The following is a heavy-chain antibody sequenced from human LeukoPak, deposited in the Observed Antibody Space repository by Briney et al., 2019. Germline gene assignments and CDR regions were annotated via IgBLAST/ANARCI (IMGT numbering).Heavy chain of an antibody. CDR3: AKDVPAAYFDY. CDR1: GFTFSSYG. CDR2: ISSSSSTI. V-gene: IGHV3-48*01. J-gene: IGHJ4*02. D-gene: IGHD2-2*01. Sequence: PGGSLRLSCAASGFTFSSYGMSWVRQAPGKGLEWISYISSSSSTIYSADSVKGRFTISRDNSKTTLYLQMNNLRAEDTAVYYCAKDVPAAYFDYWGQGTLVTVSS.